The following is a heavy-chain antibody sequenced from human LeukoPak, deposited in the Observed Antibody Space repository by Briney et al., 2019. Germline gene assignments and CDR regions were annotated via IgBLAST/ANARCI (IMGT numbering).Heavy chain of an antibody. J-gene: IGHJ5*02. Sequence: SETLSLTCTVSGGSISSYYWSWIRQPPGKGLEWIGYINYSGSTNYNPSLKSRVTISVDTSKNQFSLKLSSVTAADTAVYYCARVFGRDGYNYNWFDPWGQGTLVTVSS. CDR3: ARVFGRDGYNYNWFDP. CDR2: INYSGST. V-gene: IGHV4-59*01. CDR1: GGSISSYY. D-gene: IGHD5-24*01.